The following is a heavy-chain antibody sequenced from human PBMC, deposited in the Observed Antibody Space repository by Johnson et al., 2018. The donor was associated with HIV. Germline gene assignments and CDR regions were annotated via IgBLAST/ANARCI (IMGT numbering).Heavy chain of an antibody. J-gene: IGHJ3*02. CDR3: AKDQSTEVGPTFVAAFDI. V-gene: IGHV3-23*04. CDR2: ISGSGGGT. CDR1: GFNFSSYG. Sequence: VQLVESGGGVVQPGRSLRLSCAASGFNFSSYGMHWVRQAPGKGLEWVSGISGSGGGTYYADSVKGRFTISRDNSKNTLYLQMNNLRAEDTAIYYCAKDQSTEVGPTFVAAFDIWGQGTMVTVSS. D-gene: IGHD1-26*01.